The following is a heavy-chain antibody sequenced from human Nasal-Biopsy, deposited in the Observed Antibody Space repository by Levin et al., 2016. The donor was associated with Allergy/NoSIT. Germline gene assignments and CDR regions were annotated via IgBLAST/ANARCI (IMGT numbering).Heavy chain of an antibody. D-gene: IGHD6-6*01. CDR3: AKEDSSSSRYYFEY. CDR1: GFTFSSYA. CDR2: ISNGGGST. Sequence: GGSLRLSCAASGFTFSSYAMSWVRQAPGKGLEWVSAISNGGGSTYYAESVKGRFTISRDNSKNTLYLQMNSLRAEDTGVYKCAKEDSSSSRYYFEYWGQGTLVTVSS. V-gene: IGHV3-23*01. J-gene: IGHJ4*02.